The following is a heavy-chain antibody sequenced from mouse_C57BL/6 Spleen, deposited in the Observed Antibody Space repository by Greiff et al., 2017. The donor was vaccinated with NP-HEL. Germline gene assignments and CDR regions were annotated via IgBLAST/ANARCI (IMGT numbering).Heavy chain of an antibody. D-gene: IGHD4-1*01. CDR3: ARNSENNWGYAMDY. Sequence: QVHVKQSGPGLVQPSQSLSITCTVSGFSLTSYGVHWVRQSPGKGLEWLGVIWSGGSTDYNAAFISRLSISKDNSKSQVFFKMNSLQADDTAIYYCARNSENNWGYAMDYWGQGTSVTVSS. CDR1: GFSLTSYG. J-gene: IGHJ4*01. CDR2: IWSGGST. V-gene: IGHV2-2*01.